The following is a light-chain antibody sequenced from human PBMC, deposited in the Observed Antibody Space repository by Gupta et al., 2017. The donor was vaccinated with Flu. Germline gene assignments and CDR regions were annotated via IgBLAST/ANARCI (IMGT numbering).Light chain of an antibody. V-gene: IGKV3-20*01. CDR3: QQYGSIPWT. CDR1: QSVSTNF. CDR2: GTS. Sequence: DNVLTQSPGTVSLSPGESATLSCKTSQSVSTNFLAWFQQKPGQAPRLLIYGTSTRATGIPDRFGGSGSGTHFTHTISRLEPEDSAVYYCQQYGSIPWTFGHGTKVEI. J-gene: IGKJ1*01.